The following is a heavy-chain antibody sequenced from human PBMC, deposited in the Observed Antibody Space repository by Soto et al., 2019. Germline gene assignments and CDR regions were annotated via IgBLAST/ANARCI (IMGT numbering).Heavy chain of an antibody. D-gene: IGHD2-2*01. CDR1: GGSFSGYY. Sequence: KTSETLSLTCAVYGGSFSGYYWSWIRQPPGKGLEWIGEINHSGSTNYNPSLKSRVTISVDTSKNQFSLKLSSVTAADTAVYYCARGRVVPAGFTRVRFDPWGQGTLVTVSS. V-gene: IGHV4-34*01. J-gene: IGHJ5*02. CDR3: ARGRVVPAGFTRVRFDP. CDR2: INHSGST.